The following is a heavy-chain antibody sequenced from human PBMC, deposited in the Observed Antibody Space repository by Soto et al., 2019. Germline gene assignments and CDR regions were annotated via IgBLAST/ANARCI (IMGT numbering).Heavy chain of an antibody. V-gene: IGHV3-11*01. CDR1: GFTFSDYY. CDR2: ISSSGYTM. Sequence: PGGSLRLSCAASGFTFSDYYMSWIRQAPGKGLEWVSDISSSGYTMYYADSVKGRFTISRDNAKTSLYLLMNGLRAEDTAVYYCARMYSSSWYYFDHWGQGALVTVSS. CDR3: ARMYSSSWYYFDH. D-gene: IGHD6-13*01. J-gene: IGHJ4*02.